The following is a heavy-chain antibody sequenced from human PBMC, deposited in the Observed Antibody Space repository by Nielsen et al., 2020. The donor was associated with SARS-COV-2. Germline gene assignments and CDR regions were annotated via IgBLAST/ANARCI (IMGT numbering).Heavy chain of an antibody. CDR2: ISSSRTYR. V-gene: IGHV3-11*06. Sequence: GGSLRLSCAASGFPFSDYHMSWIRQAPGKGLEWISYISSSRTYRSYADSVRGRFTISRDNSKNTLYLQMSSLRAEDTAVCYCARDAPYYDSLTGYSVDYGFDVWGHGTTVTVSS. CDR3: ARDAPYYDSLTGYSVDYGFDV. D-gene: IGHD3-9*01. J-gene: IGHJ6*02. CDR1: GFPFSDYH.